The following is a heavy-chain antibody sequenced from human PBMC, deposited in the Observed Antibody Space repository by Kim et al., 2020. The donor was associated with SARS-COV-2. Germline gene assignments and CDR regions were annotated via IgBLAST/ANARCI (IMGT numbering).Heavy chain of an antibody. CDR2: INHSGST. CDR3: ARAPKISGYYKNYFDY. D-gene: IGHD3-22*01. V-gene: IGHV4-34*01. Sequence: SQTLSLTCAVYGGSFSGYYWSWIRQPPGKGLEWIGEINHSGSTNYNPSLKSRVTISVDTSKNQFSLKLSSVTAADTAVYYCARAPKISGYYKNYFDYWGQ. J-gene: IGHJ4*02. CDR1: GGSFSGYY.